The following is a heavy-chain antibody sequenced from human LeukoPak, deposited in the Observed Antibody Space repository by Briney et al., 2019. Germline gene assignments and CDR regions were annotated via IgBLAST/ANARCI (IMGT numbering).Heavy chain of an antibody. V-gene: IGHV4-39*07. Sequence: SETLSLTCSVSGGSISLSYYYWGWIRQPPGKALEWIGSVYYSGTTSYNPSLKSRVTISVDTSKNQFSLKLSSVTAADTAVYYCARDGGYYGSGSYFDIWGQGTMVTVSS. CDR3: ARDGGYYGSGSYFDI. D-gene: IGHD3-10*01. CDR2: VYYSGTT. J-gene: IGHJ3*02. CDR1: GGSISLSYYY.